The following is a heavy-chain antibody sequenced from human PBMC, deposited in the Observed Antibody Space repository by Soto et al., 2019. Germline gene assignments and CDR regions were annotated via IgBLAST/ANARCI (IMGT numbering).Heavy chain of an antibody. CDR2: ISRTGDSA. V-gene: IGHV3-23*01. CDR1: GFSFSDYA. D-gene: IGHD3-22*01. J-gene: IGHJ5*01. CDR3: AKGPDGSGYYHNWFDS. Sequence: EVHLLESGGALVQPGGSLTLSCAASGFSFSDYAMSWVRQAPGKGLEWVSSISRTGDSAYYADSVKGRFAISRDRSKXXLSLQMKSLRVEDTAVYYCAKGPDGSGYYHNWFDSWGQGTLITVSS.